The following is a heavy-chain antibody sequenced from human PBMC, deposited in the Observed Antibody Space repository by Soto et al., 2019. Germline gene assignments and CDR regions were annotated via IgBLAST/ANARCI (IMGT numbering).Heavy chain of an antibody. CDR1: GCSINSCGYY. Sequence: PSETVSLTCTVSGCSINSCGYYWIWIRQRPGKGLEWIGYIYYSGSTYYNPSLKSRVTISIDTSKNQLSLKLSSVTAADTAVYYCARAQTIFGIITVFDYWGQGTLVTVSS. J-gene: IGHJ4*02. CDR2: IYYSGST. V-gene: IGHV4-31*03. D-gene: IGHD3-3*01. CDR3: ARAQTIFGIITVFDY.